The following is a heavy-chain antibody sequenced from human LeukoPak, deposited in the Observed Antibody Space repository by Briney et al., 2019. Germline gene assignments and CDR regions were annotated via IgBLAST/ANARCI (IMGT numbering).Heavy chain of an antibody. Sequence: ASVKVSCKAPGYTFTGYYMHWVRQAPGQGLEWMGWINPNSGGTNYAQKFQGRVTMTRDTSISTAYMELSRLRSDDTAVYYCARDGGAWSYYFDYWGQGTLVTVSS. V-gene: IGHV1-2*02. D-gene: IGHD3-16*01. CDR3: ARDGGAWSYYFDY. CDR2: INPNSGGT. CDR1: GYTFTGYY. J-gene: IGHJ4*02.